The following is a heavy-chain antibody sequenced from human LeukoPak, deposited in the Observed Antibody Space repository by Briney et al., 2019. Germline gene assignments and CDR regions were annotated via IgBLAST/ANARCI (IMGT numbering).Heavy chain of an antibody. CDR2: MNPNSGNT. Sequence: ASVKVSCKASGYTFTSYDINWVRLATGQGLEWMGWMNPNSGNTGYAQKFQGRVTMSRNTSISTAYMELSSLRSEDTAMYYCARGQLYGDYDPTGDYWGQGTLVTVSS. V-gene: IGHV1-8*01. CDR3: ARGQLYGDYDPTGDY. J-gene: IGHJ4*02. D-gene: IGHD4-17*01. CDR1: GYTFTSYD.